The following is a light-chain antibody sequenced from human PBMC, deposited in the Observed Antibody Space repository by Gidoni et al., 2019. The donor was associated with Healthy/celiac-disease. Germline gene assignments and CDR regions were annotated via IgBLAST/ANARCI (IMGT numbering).Light chain of an antibody. J-gene: IGKJ2*01. CDR3: HRYGTSYT. V-gene: IGKV3-20*01. CDR1: QSVNSAY. Sequence: EMVLTQSQGTLSLSPGERATLSCRASQSVNSAYVAWYQQKPGQAPRLLIYATSNRATGIPDRFSGSASWTDFTLTISRLEPEDFALYYCHRYGTSYTFGQGTKLEIK. CDR2: ATS.